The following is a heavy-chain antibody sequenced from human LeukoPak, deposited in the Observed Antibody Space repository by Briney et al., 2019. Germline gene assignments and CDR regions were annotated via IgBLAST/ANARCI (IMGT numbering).Heavy chain of an antibody. J-gene: IGHJ4*02. CDR2: IIPIFGIA. V-gene: IGHV1-69*04. Sequence: SVKVSCKASGGTFSSYAISWVRQAPGQGPEWMGRIIPIFGIANYAQKFQGRVTITADKSTSTAYMELSSLRSEDTAVYYCARDANHYDSSGYPIYFDYWGQGTLVTVSS. D-gene: IGHD3-22*01. CDR3: ARDANHYDSSGYPIYFDY. CDR1: GGTFSSYA.